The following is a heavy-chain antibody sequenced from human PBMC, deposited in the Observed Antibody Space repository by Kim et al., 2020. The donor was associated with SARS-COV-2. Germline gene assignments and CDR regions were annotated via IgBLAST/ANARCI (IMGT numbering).Heavy chain of an antibody. V-gene: IGHV5-51*01. Sequence: GESLKISCKGSGYSFTSYWIGWVRQMPGKGLEWMGIIYPGDSDTRYSPSFQGQVTISADKSISTAYLQWSSLKASDTAMYYCARQDVKYDFWSGYYENWFDPWGQGTLVTVSS. CDR1: GYSFTSYW. CDR2: IYPGDSDT. D-gene: IGHD3-3*01. CDR3: ARQDVKYDFWSGYYENWFDP. J-gene: IGHJ5*02.